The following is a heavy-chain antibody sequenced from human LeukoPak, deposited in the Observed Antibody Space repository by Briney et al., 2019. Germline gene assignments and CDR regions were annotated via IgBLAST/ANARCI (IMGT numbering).Heavy chain of an antibody. CDR1: GFTFSTYA. V-gene: IGHV3-30*04. CDR2: TASHGRDN. J-gene: IGHJ4*02. Sequence: GGSLRLSCAASGFTFSTYAMHWVRQAPGKGLEWVAVTASHGRDNYYAVSVQGRFTISRDNSRNTVYLQMNSLRTEDTAIYYCAKDGPSAIAVAATYSQPDFWGQGTLVTVSS. D-gene: IGHD6-13*01. CDR3: AKDGPSAIAVAATYSQPDF.